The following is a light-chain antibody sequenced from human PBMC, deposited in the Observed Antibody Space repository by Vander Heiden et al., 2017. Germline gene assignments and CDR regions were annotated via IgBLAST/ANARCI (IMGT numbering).Light chain of an antibody. V-gene: IGKV1-39*01. CDR1: QSISSH. Sequence: DIQMTQSPSSLSASVGDRVTITCRASQSISSHLNWYQQKPGKAPKLLIYAASNLQSGVPSRFSGSGSGTDFTLTISSLQPEDFTTYYCQQSYSTLWTFGQGTKVEMK. CDR3: QQSYSTLWT. J-gene: IGKJ1*01. CDR2: AAS.